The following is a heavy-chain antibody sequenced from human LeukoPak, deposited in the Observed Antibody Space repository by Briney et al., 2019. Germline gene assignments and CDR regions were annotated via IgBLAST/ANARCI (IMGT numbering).Heavy chain of an antibody. J-gene: IGHJ6*03. CDR2: IKQDGSEK. Sequence: PGGSLRLSCAASGFTFSSYWMSWVRQAPGKGLEWVANIKQDGSEKYYVDSVKGRFTISRDNAKNSLYLQMNSLRAEDTAVYYCARDRSGYDPDLGGLLNYYYYYYMDVWGKGTTVTVSS. CDR1: GFTFSSYW. V-gene: IGHV3-7*01. D-gene: IGHD5-12*01. CDR3: ARDRSGYDPDLGGLLNYYYYYYMDV.